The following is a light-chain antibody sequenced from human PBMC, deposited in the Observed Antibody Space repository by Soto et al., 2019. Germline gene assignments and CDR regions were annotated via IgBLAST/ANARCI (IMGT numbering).Light chain of an antibody. CDR2: DVT. Sequence: QSALTQPASVSGSPGQSITISCTGTSSDVGGYNSVSWYRQDPGKAPKLMIYDVTNRPSGISNRFSGSKSVNTASLTISGLQAEDEADYYCSSYTRSGTLVFGPGTKVTVL. J-gene: IGLJ1*01. V-gene: IGLV2-14*01. CDR1: SSDVGGYNS. CDR3: SSYTRSGTLV.